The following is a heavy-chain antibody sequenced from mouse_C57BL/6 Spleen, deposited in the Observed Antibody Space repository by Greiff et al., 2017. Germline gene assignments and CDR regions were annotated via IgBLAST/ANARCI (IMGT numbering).Heavy chain of an antibody. J-gene: IGHJ2*01. V-gene: IGHV1-52*01. CDR3: ARAGLYYFDY. CDR1: GYTFTSYW. Sequence: VKLQQPGAELVRPGSSVKLSCKASGYTFTSYWMHWVKQRPIQGLEWIGNIDPSDSETHYNQKFKDKATLTVDKSSSTAYMQLSILTSEDSAVYYCARAGLYYFDYWGQGTTLTVSS. CDR2: IDPSDSET.